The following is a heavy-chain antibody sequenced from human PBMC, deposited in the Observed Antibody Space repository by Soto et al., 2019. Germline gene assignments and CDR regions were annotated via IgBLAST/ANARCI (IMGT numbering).Heavy chain of an antibody. CDR1: GGSISSSSYY. D-gene: IGHD6-6*01. V-gene: IGHV4-39*01. J-gene: IGHJ6*02. CDR2: IYYSGST. CDR3: ARQSAYSSSSSDYYYGMDV. Sequence: SETLSLTCTVSGGSISSSSYYWGWIRQPPGKGLEWIGSIYYSGSTYYNPSLKSRVTISVDTSKNQFSLKLSSVTAADTAVYYCARQSAYSSSSSDYYYGMDVWGQGTTVTVSS.